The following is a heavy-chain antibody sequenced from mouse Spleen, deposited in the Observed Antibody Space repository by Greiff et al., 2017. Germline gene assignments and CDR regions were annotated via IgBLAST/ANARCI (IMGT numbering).Heavy chain of an antibody. J-gene: IGHJ3*01. V-gene: IGHV1-55*01. CDR2: IYPGSGST. D-gene: IGHD2-4*01. CDR3: ARWEARDYEFAY. Sequence: QVQLKQPGAELVKPGASVKMSCKASGYTFTSYWITWVKQRPGQGLEWIGDIYPGSGSTNYNEKFKSKATLTVDTSSSTAYMQLSSLTSEDSAVYYCARWEARDYEFAYWGQGTLVTVSA. CDR1: GYTFTSYW.